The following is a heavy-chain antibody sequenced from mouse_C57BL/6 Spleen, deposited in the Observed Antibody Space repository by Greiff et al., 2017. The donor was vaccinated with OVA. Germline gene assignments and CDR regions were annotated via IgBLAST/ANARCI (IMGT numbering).Heavy chain of an antibody. CDR2: IYPSDSET. J-gene: IGHJ3*01. D-gene: IGHD4-1*01. CDR1: GYTFTSYW. Sequence: QVQLKQPGAELVRPGSSVKLSCKASGYTFTSYWMDWVKQRPGQGLEWIGNIYPSDSETHYNQKFKDKATLTVDKSSSTAYMQLSSLTSEDSAVYYCARGLGRRAWFAYWGQGTLVTVSA. V-gene: IGHV1-61*01. CDR3: ARGLGRRAWFAY.